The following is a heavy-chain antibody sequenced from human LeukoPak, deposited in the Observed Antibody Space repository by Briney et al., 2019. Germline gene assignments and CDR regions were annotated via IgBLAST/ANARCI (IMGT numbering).Heavy chain of an antibody. CDR2: IYHSGST. Sequence: SGTLSLTCAVSGGSISSNNWWGWVRQPPGKGLEWIGEIYHSGSTYYNPSLKSRVTISVDTSKNQFSLKLSSATAADTAVYYCASNDFWSGFDYWGQGTLVTVSS. D-gene: IGHD3-3*01. CDR3: ASNDFWSGFDY. J-gene: IGHJ4*02. V-gene: IGHV4-4*02. CDR1: GGSISSNNW.